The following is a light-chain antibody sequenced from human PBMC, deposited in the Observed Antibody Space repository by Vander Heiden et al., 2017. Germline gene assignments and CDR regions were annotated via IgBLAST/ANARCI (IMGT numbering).Light chain of an antibody. CDR2: DVS. CDR1: SSDGGGYNY. CDR3: SSYTSSSRV. V-gene: IGLV2-14*01. J-gene: IGLJ2*01. Sequence: QSALTQPASVSGSPGPSLTISCTGTSSDGGGYNYVSWYQQHPGKAPKLMIYDVSNRPSGVSNRFSGSKSGNTASLTISGLQAEDEADYYCSSYTSSSRVFGGGTKLTAL.